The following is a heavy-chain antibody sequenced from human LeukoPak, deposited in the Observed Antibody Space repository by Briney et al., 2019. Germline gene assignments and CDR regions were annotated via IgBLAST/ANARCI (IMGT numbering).Heavy chain of an antibody. D-gene: IGHD4-23*01. CDR1: GFTFSSYS. V-gene: IGHV3-48*01. CDR2: ISSSSSTI. Sequence: GGSLRLSCAASGFTFSSYSMNWVRQAPGKGLEWVSYISSSSSTIYYADSVKGRFTISRDNSKNTLYLQMNSLSAEDTAVYYCAKDLRGNGYFYDYWGQGTLVTVSS. J-gene: IGHJ4*02. CDR3: AKDLRGNGYFYDY.